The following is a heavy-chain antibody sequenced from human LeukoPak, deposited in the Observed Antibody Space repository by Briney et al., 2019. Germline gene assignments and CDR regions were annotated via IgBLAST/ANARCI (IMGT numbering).Heavy chain of an antibody. CDR2: ISSSSSTI. D-gene: IGHD1-26*01. Sequence: GGSLRLSCAASGFTFGSYSMNWVRQTPGKGLEWVSYISSSSSTIYYADSVKGRFTISRDNAKNSLYLQMNSLRAEDTAVYYCARVGKNGGSYLDYWGQGTLVTVSS. CDR1: GFTFGSYS. J-gene: IGHJ4*02. CDR3: ARVGKNGGSYLDY. V-gene: IGHV3-48*04.